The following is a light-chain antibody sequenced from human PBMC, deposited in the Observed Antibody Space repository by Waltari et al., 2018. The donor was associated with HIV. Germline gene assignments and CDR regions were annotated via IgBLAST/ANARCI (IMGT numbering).Light chain of an antibody. V-gene: IGLV2-14*03. Sequence: QSALTQPASVSGSPGQSIAISCPGTNNDAGCYKYVSWYQQHPGTAPNRVIYDVTNRPSTVSDRFSGSKSGNTASLTISGLQAEDEADYYCSSYTGTGTWVFGGGTKVTVL. CDR3: SSYTGTGTWV. CDR1: NNDAGCYKY. J-gene: IGLJ3*02. CDR2: DVT.